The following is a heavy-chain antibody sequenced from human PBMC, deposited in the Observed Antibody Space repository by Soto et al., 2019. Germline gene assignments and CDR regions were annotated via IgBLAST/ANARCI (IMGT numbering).Heavy chain of an antibody. CDR2: IYYSGST. Sequence: QVQLQESGPGLVKPSQTLSLTCTVSGGSISSGDYYWSWIRQPPGKSLEWIGYIYYSGSTYYNPSLKSRVTISVDTSKNQFSLKLSSVTAADTAVYYCARGHVVAAAGTGWFDPWGQGTLVTVSS. J-gene: IGHJ5*02. CDR3: ARGHVVAAAGTGWFDP. D-gene: IGHD6-13*01. CDR1: GGSISSGDYY. V-gene: IGHV4-30-4*01.